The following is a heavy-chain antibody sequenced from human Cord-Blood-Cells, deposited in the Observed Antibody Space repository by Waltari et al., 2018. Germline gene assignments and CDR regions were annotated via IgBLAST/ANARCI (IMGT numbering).Heavy chain of an antibody. CDR1: GYSFTSYW. V-gene: IGHV5-10-1*01. J-gene: IGHJ6*02. Sequence: ESLRISCKGSGYSFTSYWISWVRQMRGKGLEWMGRIDPSDSSTNYSPSFKGHVTISADKSISTAYLQWSSLKASDTAMYYCARGVELPYYYYGMDVWGQGTTVTVS. CDR3: ARGVELPYYYYGMDV. D-gene: IGHD1-7*01. CDR2: IDPSDSST.